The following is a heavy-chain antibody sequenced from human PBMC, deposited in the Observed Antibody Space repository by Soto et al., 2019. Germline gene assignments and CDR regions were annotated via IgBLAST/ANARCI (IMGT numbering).Heavy chain of an antibody. Sequence: EVQLLESGGDLVQPGGSLRLSCAASGFTFSTYAMNWVRQAPGKGLEWVAGISTSGAGTYYADSVKGRFTISRDNSKNTLLHQMNSLTDEGLGVHYCTTVYRDGDPERWGHGTRVIVS. D-gene: IGHD4-17*01. J-gene: IGHJ1*01. CDR2: ISTSGAGT. V-gene: IGHV3-23*01. CDR3: TTVYRDGDPER. CDR1: GFTFSTYA.